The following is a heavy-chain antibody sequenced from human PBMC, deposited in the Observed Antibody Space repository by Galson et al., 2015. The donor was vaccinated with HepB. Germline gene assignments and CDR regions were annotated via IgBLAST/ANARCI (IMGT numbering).Heavy chain of an antibody. Sequence: SVKVSCKAAGETFNSHAVTWVRQAPGQGLEWVGRIVPVFQEPKYAPNFQDRVTITADKSTSTAYMELFSLRPEDTGIYYCARSRTAVNTYRDALSIWGQGTMVTVS. J-gene: IGHJ3*02. CDR2: IVPVFQEP. D-gene: IGHD4-23*01. V-gene: IGHV1-69*06. CDR3: ARSRTAVNTYRDALSI. CDR1: GETFNSHA.